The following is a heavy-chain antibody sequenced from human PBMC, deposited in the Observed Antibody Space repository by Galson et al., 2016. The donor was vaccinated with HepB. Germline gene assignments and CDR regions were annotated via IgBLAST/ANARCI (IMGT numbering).Heavy chain of an antibody. CDR1: GYRLTDYW. CDR2: IDPDDSYT. D-gene: IGHD4-17*01. J-gene: IGHJ6*02. CDR3: ARALEYGSRNDYDYYAMDV. Sequence: SGAAVKEPGESLRISCQGSGYRLTDYWITWVRQVPGKGLQWMGRIDPDDSYTNYSPSFQGHVTISVDKSINTAYLQWSTLKASDTAIYYCARALEYGSRNDYDYYAMDVWGPGTTVIVSS. V-gene: IGHV5-10-1*01.